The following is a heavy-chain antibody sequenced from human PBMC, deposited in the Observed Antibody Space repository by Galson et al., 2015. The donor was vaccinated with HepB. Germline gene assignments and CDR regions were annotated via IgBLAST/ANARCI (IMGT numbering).Heavy chain of an antibody. V-gene: IGHV3-53*04. CDR1: GFTFSSYS. D-gene: IGHD6-19*01. J-gene: IGHJ4*02. CDR2: IYSGGST. CDR3: ARSGSGWYYFDY. Sequence: SLRLSCAASGFTFSSYSMNWVRQAPGKGLEWVSVIYSGGSTYYADSVKGRFTISRHNSKNTLYLQMNSLRAEDTAVYYCARSGSGWYYFDYWGQGTLVTVSS.